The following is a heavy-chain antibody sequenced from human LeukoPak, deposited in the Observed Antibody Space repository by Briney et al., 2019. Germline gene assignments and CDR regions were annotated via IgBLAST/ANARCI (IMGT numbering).Heavy chain of an antibody. J-gene: IGHJ4*02. D-gene: IGHD3-10*01. Sequence: TLSLTCTVSGGSVSSGSYYWSWIRQPPGKGLEWLALIYWDDDKRYSPSLKTRLTITKDTSKNQVVLTMTNMDPVDTATYYCAHSLWFAEGDYWGQGTLVTVSS. CDR1: GGSVSSGSYY. CDR2: IYWDDDK. CDR3: AHSLWFAEGDY. V-gene: IGHV2-5*08.